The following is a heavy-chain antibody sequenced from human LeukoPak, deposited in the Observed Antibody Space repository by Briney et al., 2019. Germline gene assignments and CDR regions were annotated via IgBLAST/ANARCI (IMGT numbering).Heavy chain of an antibody. J-gene: IGHJ3*02. Sequence: SVKVSCKASGGTFSNYDFTFTSYAITWVRQAPGQGLEWMGGIIPIYGRADYPQKFQGRVTITADETTRTVTMQLSSLSSEDTAVYYCAGFFYDNSNAAFDIWGQGTVVTVS. V-gene: IGHV1-69*13. CDR3: AGFFYDNSNAAFDI. CDR1: GGTFSNYDFTFTSYA. CDR2: IIPIYGRA. D-gene: IGHD3-22*01.